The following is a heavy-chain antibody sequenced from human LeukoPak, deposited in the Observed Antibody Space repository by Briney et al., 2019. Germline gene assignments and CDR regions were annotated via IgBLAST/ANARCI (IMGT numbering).Heavy chain of an antibody. D-gene: IGHD6-19*01. CDR1: GFTFSTYE. Sequence: GGSLRLSCAASGFTFSTYEMNWVRQAPGKGLEWISYISLSGSPIYYADSVKGRFTISRDNAKNSLYLQMNSLRADDTAVYYSARDAFSGGWGPTYFDYWGQGTLVTVSS. CDR2: ISLSGSPI. V-gene: IGHV3-48*03. J-gene: IGHJ4*02. CDR3: ARDAFSGGWGPTYFDY.